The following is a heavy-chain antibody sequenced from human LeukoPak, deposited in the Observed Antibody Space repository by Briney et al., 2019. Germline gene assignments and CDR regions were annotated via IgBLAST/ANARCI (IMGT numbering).Heavy chain of an antibody. CDR3: ARDRSSGWYYFDY. CDR1: GYTFTGYY. J-gene: IGHJ4*02. V-gene: IGHV1-2*02. Sequence: ASVKVSCKASGYTFTGYYMHWVRRAPGQGLEWMGWINPNSGGTNYAQKLQGRVTMTRDTSISTAYMELSRLRSDDTAVYYCARDRSSGWYYFDYWGQGTLVTVSS. CDR2: INPNSGGT. D-gene: IGHD6-19*01.